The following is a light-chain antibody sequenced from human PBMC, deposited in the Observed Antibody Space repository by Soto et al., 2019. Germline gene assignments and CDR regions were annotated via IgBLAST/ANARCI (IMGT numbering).Light chain of an antibody. Sequence: EIVLTQSPGTLSLSPGERATLSCRASQSVSSSYLAWYQQKHGQAPRLIIYGASSRDTDIPDRFSGGGSGTDFTLTIIRLEPEDFAVYYCRQYGSSPWTFGQGTKVDIK. CDR3: RQYGSSPWT. V-gene: IGKV3-20*01. J-gene: IGKJ1*01. CDR1: QSVSSSY. CDR2: GAS.